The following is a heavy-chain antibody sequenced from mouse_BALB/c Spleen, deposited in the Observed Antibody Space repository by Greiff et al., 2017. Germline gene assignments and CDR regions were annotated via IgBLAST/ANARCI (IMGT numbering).Heavy chain of an antibody. J-gene: IGHJ3*01. D-gene: IGHD1-1*01. CDR2: ISYSGST. Sequence: VQLKESGPSLVKPSQTLSLTCSVTGDSITSGYWNWIRKFPGNKLEYMGYISYSGSTYYNPSLKSRISITRDTSKSPYYLQLNSVTTEDTATYYCARADYYGGRGSTYRGQGTLVTVSA. CDR3: ARADYYGGRGSTY. V-gene: IGHV3-8*02. CDR1: GDSITSGY.